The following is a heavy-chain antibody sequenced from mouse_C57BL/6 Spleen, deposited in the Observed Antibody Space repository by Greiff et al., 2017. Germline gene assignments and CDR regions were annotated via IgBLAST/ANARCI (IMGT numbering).Heavy chain of an antibody. CDR2: IHPNSGST. V-gene: IGHV1-64*01. Sequence: VQLQQPGAELVKPGASVKLSCKASGYTFTSYWMHWVKQRPGQGLEWIGMIHPNSGSTNYNEKFKSKATLTVDKSSSTAYMQLSSLTSEDSAVYYCARDDYDGPLYAMDYWGQGTSVTVSS. CDR1: GYTFTSYW. CDR3: ARDDYDGPLYAMDY. J-gene: IGHJ4*01. D-gene: IGHD2-4*01.